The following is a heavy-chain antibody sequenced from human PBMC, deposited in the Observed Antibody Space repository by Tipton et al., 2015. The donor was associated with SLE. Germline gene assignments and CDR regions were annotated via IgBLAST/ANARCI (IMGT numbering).Heavy chain of an antibody. V-gene: IGHV4-34*01. CDR1: GGSFSGYY. D-gene: IGHD2-21*02. CDR3: ARRIAYCGGDYYPTDAFDI. J-gene: IGHJ3*02. Sequence: TLSLTCAVYGGSFSGYYWSWIHQPPGKGLEWIGEINHSGGTNYNPSLKSRVTISVDTSKNQFSLKLSSVTAADTAVYYCARRIAYCGGDYYPTDAFDIWGQGTMVTVSS. CDR2: INHSGGT.